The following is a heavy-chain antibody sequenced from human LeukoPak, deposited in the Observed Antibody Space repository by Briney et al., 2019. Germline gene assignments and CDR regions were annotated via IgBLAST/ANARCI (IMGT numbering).Heavy chain of an antibody. CDR3: ARVGSYYDILTGLDY. D-gene: IGHD3-9*01. J-gene: IGHJ4*02. Sequence: ASVKVSCKASGYTFTGYYMHWVRQAPGQGLEWMGWISAYNGNTNYAQKLQGRVTMTTDTSTSTAYMELRSLRSDDTAVYYCARVGSYYDILTGLDYWGQGTLVTVSS. CDR1: GYTFTGYY. V-gene: IGHV1-18*04. CDR2: ISAYNGNT.